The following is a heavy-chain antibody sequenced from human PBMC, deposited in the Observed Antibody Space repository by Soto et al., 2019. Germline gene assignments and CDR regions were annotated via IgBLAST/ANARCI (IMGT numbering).Heavy chain of an antibody. V-gene: IGHV1-2*04. CDR3: ARGPPLTIFGVVNALGLDYYGIDV. CDR2: INPNSGGT. J-gene: IGHJ6*02. Sequence: ASVKVSCKASGYTFTYYYMDCVRQAPGQGLEWMGWINPNSGGTNYAQKFQGWVTMTRDTSISTAYMELSRLRSDDTAVYYCARGPPLTIFGVVNALGLDYYGIDVWGQGTTVTVSS. CDR1: GYTFTYYY. D-gene: IGHD3-3*01.